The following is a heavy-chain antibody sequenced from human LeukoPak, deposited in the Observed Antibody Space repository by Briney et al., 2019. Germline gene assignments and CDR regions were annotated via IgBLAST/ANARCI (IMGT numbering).Heavy chain of an antibody. D-gene: IGHD6-19*01. CDR3: AGSGWYGDPPGY. Sequence: GGSLRLSCSASGFTVSSNYMSWVRQAPGKGLEWVSIIYNGGDTYYADSVKGRFTISRDNSKNTLYLQMNTLRAEDTAVYYCAGSGWYGDPPGYWGQGTLVTVSS. CDR2: IYNGGDT. V-gene: IGHV3-53*01. J-gene: IGHJ4*02. CDR1: GFTVSSNY.